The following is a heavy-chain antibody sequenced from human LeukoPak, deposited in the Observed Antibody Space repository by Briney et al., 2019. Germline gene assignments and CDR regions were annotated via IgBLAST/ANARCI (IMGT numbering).Heavy chain of an antibody. D-gene: IGHD2-2*02. CDR3: ARDTIVVVPAAIDGQIYYYYYMDV. Sequence: GGSLRLSCAASGFTFSSYSMSWVRQAPGKGLEWVSSISSSSSYIYYADSVKGRFTISRDNAKNSLYLQMNSLRAEDTAVYYCARDTIVVVPAAIDGQIYYYYYMDVWGKGTTVTVSS. CDR2: ISSSSSYI. J-gene: IGHJ6*03. V-gene: IGHV3-21*01. CDR1: GFTFSSYS.